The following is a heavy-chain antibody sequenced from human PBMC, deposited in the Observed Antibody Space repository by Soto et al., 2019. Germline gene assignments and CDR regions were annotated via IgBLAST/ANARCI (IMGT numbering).Heavy chain of an antibody. CDR2: ISGSGGST. CDR3: AKDPSPYCSGGSCYWVY. CDR1: GFTFSSYA. Sequence: TGGSLRLSCAASGFTFSSYAMSWVRQAPGKGLEWVSAISGSGGSTYYADSVKGRFTISRDNSKNTLYLQMNSLRAEDTAVYYCAKDPSPYCSGGSCYWVYWGQGTLVTVSS. V-gene: IGHV3-23*01. J-gene: IGHJ4*02. D-gene: IGHD2-15*01.